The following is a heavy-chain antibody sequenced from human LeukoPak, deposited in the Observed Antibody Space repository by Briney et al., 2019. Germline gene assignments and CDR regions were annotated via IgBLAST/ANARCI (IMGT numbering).Heavy chain of an antibody. CDR2: IYHSGSA. CDR1: GGSISSSNW. CDR3: ARGRTTVTYYYYYGMDV. V-gene: IGHV4-4*02. D-gene: IGHD4-17*01. J-gene: IGHJ6*02. Sequence: SGTLSLTCAVSGGSISSSNWWSWVRQPPGKGQEWIREIYHSGSANYNPSLKSRVTISVDKSRNQFSLKLSSVTAADTAVYYCARGRTTVTYYYYYGMDVWGQGTTVTVSS.